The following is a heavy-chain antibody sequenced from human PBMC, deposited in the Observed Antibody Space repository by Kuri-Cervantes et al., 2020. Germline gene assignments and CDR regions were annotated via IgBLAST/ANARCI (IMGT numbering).Heavy chain of an antibody. CDR2: MNPNSGNT. V-gene: IGHV1-8*02. CDR1: GYTFTSYG. Sequence: ASVKVSCKASGYTFTSYGISWVRQAPGQGLEWMGWMNPNSGNTGYAQKFQGRVTMTRNTSISTAYMELSSLRSEDTAVYYCARLAMRWYGPAYYYYYGMDVWGQGTTVTSP. J-gene: IGHJ6*02. CDR3: ARLAMRWYGPAYYYYYGMDV. D-gene: IGHD5-24*01.